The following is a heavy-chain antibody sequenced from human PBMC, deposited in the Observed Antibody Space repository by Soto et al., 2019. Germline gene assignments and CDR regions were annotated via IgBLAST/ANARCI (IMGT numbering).Heavy chain of an antibody. CDR1: GFSLSSYEVS. J-gene: IGHJ4*02. V-gene: IGHV2-5*02. D-gene: IGHD2-15*01. Sequence: QITLKESGPPLVKPTQTLTLTCTFSGFSLSSYEVSVGWIRQPPGKALEWLALIYWDGDQSYSPSLRSRLTITKDTSNNQVVLTMTNMDPVDTATYYCVPIARKTDPATWGQGS. CDR3: VPIARKTDPAT. CDR2: IYWDGDQ.